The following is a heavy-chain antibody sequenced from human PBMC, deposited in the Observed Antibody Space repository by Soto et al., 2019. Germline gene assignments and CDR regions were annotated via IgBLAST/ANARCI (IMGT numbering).Heavy chain of an antibody. Sequence: PGESLKISCQGSGYTFANYWIGWVRQMPGKGLELMGIIYPVESDARYSPSFQGQVIISADKSISTAYLQWRSLRASDAAIYYCASHGRSGGISYSCWFDPWGQGTLVTVSS. CDR3: ASHGRSGGISYSCWFDP. D-gene: IGHD2-15*01. CDR2: IYPVESDA. J-gene: IGHJ5*02. V-gene: IGHV5-51*01. CDR1: GYTFANYW.